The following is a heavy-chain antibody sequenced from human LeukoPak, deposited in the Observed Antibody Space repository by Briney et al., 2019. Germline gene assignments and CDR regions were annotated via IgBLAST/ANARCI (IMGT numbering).Heavy chain of an antibody. V-gene: IGHV4-61*02. J-gene: IGHJ4*02. Sequence: SETLSLTCTVSGGSISSGSYYWSWIRQPAGKGLEWIGRIYTSGSTNYNTSLKSRVTISVDTSKNQFSLKLSSVTAADTAVYYCARDSRWLQSLDYWGQGTLVTVSS. D-gene: IGHD5-24*01. CDR2: IYTSGST. CDR3: ARDSRWLQSLDY. CDR1: GGSISSGSYY.